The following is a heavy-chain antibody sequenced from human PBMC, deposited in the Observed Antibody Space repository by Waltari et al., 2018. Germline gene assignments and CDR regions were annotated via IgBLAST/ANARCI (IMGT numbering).Heavy chain of an antibody. V-gene: IGHV3-23*01. D-gene: IGHD3-16*01. CDR3: AAGFGRDKFDP. CDR2: ISSGGERP. J-gene: IGHJ5*02. Sequence: EVQLLESGVGLVQPGRSLRPSCAASGVTLRPYDMTSVRQAPGKGLEGVSAISSGGERPYYTDDVEGRFSISRDNSKNTLDLQMNSLRVEDTAVYYCAAGFGRDKFDPWGQGTLVTVSS. CDR1: GVTLRPYD.